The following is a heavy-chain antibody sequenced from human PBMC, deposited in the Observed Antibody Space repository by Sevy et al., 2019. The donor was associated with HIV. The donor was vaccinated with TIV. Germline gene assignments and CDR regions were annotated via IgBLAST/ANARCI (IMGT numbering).Heavy chain of an antibody. CDR2: ISAYNGNT. J-gene: IGHJ6*03. CDR3: ARSDCSSTSCYTEDYYYYYMDV. CDR1: GYTFTSYG. Sequence: ASVKVSCKASGYTFTSYGISWVRQAPGQGLEWMGWISAYNGNTNYAQKLQGRVTMTTDTSTSTAYMELRSLRSDDTAVYYCARSDCSSTSCYTEDYYYYYMDVWGKGPRSPSP. D-gene: IGHD2-2*02. V-gene: IGHV1-18*01.